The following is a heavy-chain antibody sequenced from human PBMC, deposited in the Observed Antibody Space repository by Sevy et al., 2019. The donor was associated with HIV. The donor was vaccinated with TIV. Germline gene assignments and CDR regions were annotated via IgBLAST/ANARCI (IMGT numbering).Heavy chain of an antibody. J-gene: IGHJ3*01. CDR1: DVSISSGTNY. CDR3: ARQRGGWYEYDASDV. D-gene: IGHD6-19*01. V-gene: IGHV4-39*01. CDR2: IYDSGST. Sequence: SETLSLTCTVSDVSISSGTNYWGWIRQAPGKGLEWIGSIYDSGSTYYNPSLKSRVTISADTSMNQFSLKLSSVTVADTAVYYCARQRGGWYEYDASDVWGQGTMVTVSS.